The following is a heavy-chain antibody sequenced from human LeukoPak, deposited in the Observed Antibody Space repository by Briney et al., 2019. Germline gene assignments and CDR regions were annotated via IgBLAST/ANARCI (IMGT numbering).Heavy chain of an antibody. Sequence: ASVKVSCKASGYTFTGYYMQWVRQAPGQGLEWMGWINPNSGGTNYAQKFQGRVTMTRDTSISTAYMELSRLRSDDTAVYYCARGLSAMVRDAFDIWGQGTMVTVSS. V-gene: IGHV1-2*02. J-gene: IGHJ3*02. CDR3: ARGLSAMVRDAFDI. CDR1: GYTFTGYY. D-gene: IGHD3-10*01. CDR2: INPNSGGT.